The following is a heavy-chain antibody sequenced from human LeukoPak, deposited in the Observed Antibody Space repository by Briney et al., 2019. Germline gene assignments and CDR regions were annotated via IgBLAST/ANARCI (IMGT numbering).Heavy chain of an antibody. D-gene: IGHD6-19*01. V-gene: IGHV3-64*01. J-gene: IGHJ4*02. Sequence: GGSLRLSCAASGFTFSSYAMHWVRQAPGKGLEYVSAISSNGGSTYYANSVKGRFTISRDNSKNTLYLQMGSLRAEDMAVYYCARGSAVAGRRVPHSGGVAELDYWGQGTLVTVSS. CDR1: GFTFSSYA. CDR2: ISSNGGST. CDR3: ARGSAVAGRRVPHSGGVAELDY.